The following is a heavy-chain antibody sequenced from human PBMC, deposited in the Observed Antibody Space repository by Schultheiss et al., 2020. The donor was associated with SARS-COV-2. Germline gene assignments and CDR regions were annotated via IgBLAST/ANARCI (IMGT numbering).Heavy chain of an antibody. J-gene: IGHJ4*02. CDR1: GGSISSSSYY. CDR2: IYYSGST. V-gene: IGHV4-39*07. CDR3: ARSSSSSPSSQDY. D-gene: IGHD6-6*01. Sequence: SETLSLTCTVSGGSISSSSYYWGWIRQPPGKGLEWIGSIYYSGSTYYNPSLKSRVTISLDTSKNQFSLKLSSVTAADTAVYYCARSSSSSPSSQDYWGQGTLVTVSS.